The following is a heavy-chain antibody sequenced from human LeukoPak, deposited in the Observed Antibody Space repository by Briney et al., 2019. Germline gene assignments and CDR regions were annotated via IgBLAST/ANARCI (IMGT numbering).Heavy chain of an antibody. Sequence: SETLSLTCTVSGGSISSGSYYWSCIRQPAGKGLEWIGRIHTSGSTNYSPSLKTRVTISIDTFKNQFSLKLSSVTAAETAVYYCARDFTYDYDTSGNDAFDIWGQGTMVTVSS. CDR1: GGSISSGSYY. J-gene: IGHJ3*02. V-gene: IGHV4-61*02. CDR3: ARDFTYDYDTSGNDAFDI. D-gene: IGHD3-22*01. CDR2: IHTSGST.